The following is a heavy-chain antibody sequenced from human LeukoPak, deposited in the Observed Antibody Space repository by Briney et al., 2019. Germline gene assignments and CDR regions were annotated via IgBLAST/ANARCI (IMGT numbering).Heavy chain of an antibody. Sequence: PGGSLRLSCAASGFTFSTYAMSWVRQAPGKGLEWVSVICGSGGSTYYADSVKGRFTISRDNSKNTMYLQMNSLRDEDTAAYYCAKRGYDSSGYYGYFDYWGQGILVTVSS. CDR3: AKRGYDSSGYYGYFDY. CDR2: ICGSGGST. V-gene: IGHV3-23*01. J-gene: IGHJ4*02. CDR1: GFTFSTYA. D-gene: IGHD3-22*01.